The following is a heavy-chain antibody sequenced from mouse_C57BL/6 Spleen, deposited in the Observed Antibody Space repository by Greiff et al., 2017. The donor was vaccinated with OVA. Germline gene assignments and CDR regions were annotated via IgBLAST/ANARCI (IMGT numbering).Heavy chain of an antibody. V-gene: IGHV1-82*01. CDR2: IYPGDGDN. J-gene: IGHJ2*01. CDR3: ASLPFDY. Sequence: QVHVKQSGPELVKPGASVKISCKASGYAFSSSWMNWVKQRPGTGLEWIGRIYPGDGDNNYNGKFKGKATMTADKSSSTAYIQLSSLASENSAFDFCASLPFDYWGQGTTLTVSS. CDR1: GYAFSSSW.